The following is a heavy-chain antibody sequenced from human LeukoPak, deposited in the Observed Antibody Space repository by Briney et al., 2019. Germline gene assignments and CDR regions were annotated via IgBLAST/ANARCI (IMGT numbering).Heavy chain of an antibody. CDR2: IIPILGIA. CDR1: GGTFSSYA. CDR3: ARDPRATMVRGVLSYFDY. D-gene: IGHD3-10*01. V-gene: IGHV1-69*04. J-gene: IGHJ4*02. Sequence: SVKVSCKASGGTFSSYAISWVRQAPGQGLEWMGRIIPILGIANYAQKFQGRVTITADKSTSTAYMELSSLRSEDTAVYYCARDPRATMVRGVLSYFDYWGQGTLVTVSS.